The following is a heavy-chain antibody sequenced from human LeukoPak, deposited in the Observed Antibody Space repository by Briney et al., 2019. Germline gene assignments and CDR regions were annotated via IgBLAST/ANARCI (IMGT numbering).Heavy chain of an antibody. CDR3: GYTNNFYH. D-gene: IGHD3-16*02. CDR2: IKHDGSEE. Sequence: GESLRLSCVASGLSISGQWMNWVRQAPGQGLEWVANIKHDGSEEYYVDSVKGRFTVSRDGGRNSVSLQMNSVRAEDTAVYYCGYTNNFYHWGQGTLVVVSS. CDR1: GLSISGQW. J-gene: IGHJ4*02. V-gene: IGHV3-7*01.